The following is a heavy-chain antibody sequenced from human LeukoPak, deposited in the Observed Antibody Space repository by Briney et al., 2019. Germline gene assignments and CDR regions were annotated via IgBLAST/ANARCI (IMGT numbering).Heavy chain of an antibody. V-gene: IGHV4-34*01. CDR2: INHSGST. J-gene: IGHJ4*02. CDR1: GESFSGYY. D-gene: IGHD1-26*01. Sequence: SETLSLTCAVYGESFSGYYWSWIRQPPGKGLEWIGEINHSGSTNYNPSLKSRVTISVGTSKNQFSLKLTSVTAADTAVYYCARGPMTVGASPFDYWGQGTLVTVSS. CDR3: ARGPMTVGASPFDY.